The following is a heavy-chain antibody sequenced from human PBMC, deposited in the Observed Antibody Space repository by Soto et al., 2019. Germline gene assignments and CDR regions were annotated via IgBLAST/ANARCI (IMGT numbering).Heavy chain of an antibody. CDR1: GGSISSGDYY. D-gene: IGHD5-18*01. Sequence: QVQLQESGPGLVKPSQTLSLTCTVSGGSISSGDYYWSWIRQPPGKGLEWIGYIYYSGSTYYNPSLKSRVTISIDTSKRLFSLKLSSVTAADTAVYYCARAPQATAMGEVGDDFDYWGQGTLVTVSS. J-gene: IGHJ4*02. CDR3: ARAPQATAMGEVGDDFDY. V-gene: IGHV4-30-4*01. CDR2: IYYSGST.